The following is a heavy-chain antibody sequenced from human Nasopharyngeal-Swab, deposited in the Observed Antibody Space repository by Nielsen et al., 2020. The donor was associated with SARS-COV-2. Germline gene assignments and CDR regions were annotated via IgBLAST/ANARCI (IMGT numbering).Heavy chain of an antibody. CDR1: GYTLTELS. CDR3: ATVYALGYYDSSGYYY. J-gene: IGHJ4*02. D-gene: IGHD3-22*01. CDR2: FDPEDGET. V-gene: IGHV1-24*01. Sequence: ASVKVSCKVSGYTLTELSMHWVRQAPGKGLGWMGGFDPEDGETIYAQKFQGRVTMTEDTSTDTAYMELSSLRSEDTAVYYCATVYALGYYDSSGYYYWGQGTLVTVSS.